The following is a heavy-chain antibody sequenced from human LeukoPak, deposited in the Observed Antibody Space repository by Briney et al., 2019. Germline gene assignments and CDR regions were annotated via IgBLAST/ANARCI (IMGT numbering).Heavy chain of an antibody. J-gene: IGHJ3*02. D-gene: IGHD4-17*01. CDR3: AREKGGTVTTESNAFDI. V-gene: IGHV1-46*01. CDR1: GYTFTSYY. CDR2: INPSGGST. Sequence: ASVKVSCKAPGYTFTSYYMHWVRQAPGQGLEWMGIINPSGGSTSYAQKFQGRVTMTRDTSTSTVYMELSGLRSEDTAVYYCAREKGGTVTTESNAFDIWGQGTMVTVSS.